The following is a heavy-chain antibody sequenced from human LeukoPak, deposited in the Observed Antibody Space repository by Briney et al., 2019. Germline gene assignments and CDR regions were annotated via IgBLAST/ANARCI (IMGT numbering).Heavy chain of an antibody. J-gene: IGHJ6*03. D-gene: IGHD3-3*01. CDR3: ARDRAPSLRFLEWLPHYYYYYMDV. CDR2: ISYDGSNK. Sequence: GGSLRLSCAASGFTFSSYAMHWVRQAPGKGLEWVAVISYDGSNKYYADSVKGRFTISRDNSKNTLYLQMNSLRAEDTAVYYCARDRAPSLRFLEWLPHYYYYYMDVWGKGTTVTVSS. V-gene: IGHV3-30-3*01. CDR1: GFTFSSYA.